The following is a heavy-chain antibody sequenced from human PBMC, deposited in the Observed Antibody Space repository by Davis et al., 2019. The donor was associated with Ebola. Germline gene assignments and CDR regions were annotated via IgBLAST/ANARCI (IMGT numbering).Heavy chain of an antibody. CDR1: GFTFSSYW. CDR2: IKKDGSEK. CDR3: ARDPIAEAANDY. V-gene: IGHV3-7*01. D-gene: IGHD6-13*01. Sequence: PGGSLRLSCAASGFTFSSYWMSWVRQAPGKGLEWVANIKKDGSEKYYVDSVKGRFTISRDNAENSLSLQMNSLRAEDTAVYYCARDPIAEAANDYWGQGTLVTVSS. J-gene: IGHJ4*02.